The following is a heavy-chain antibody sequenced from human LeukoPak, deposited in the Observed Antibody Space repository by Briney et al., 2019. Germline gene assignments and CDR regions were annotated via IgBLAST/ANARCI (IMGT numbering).Heavy chain of an antibody. CDR2: ISAYNGNT. CDR3: ARDAELPCGSGRDWFDP. Sequence: ASVKVSCKASGYTFTSYGISWVRQAPGQGLEWMGWISAYNGNTNYAQKLQGRVTMTTDTSTSTAYMELRSLRSDDTAVYYCARDAELPCGSGRDWFDPWGQGTLVTVSS. J-gene: IGHJ5*02. CDR1: GYTFTSYG. D-gene: IGHD3-10*01. V-gene: IGHV1-18*04.